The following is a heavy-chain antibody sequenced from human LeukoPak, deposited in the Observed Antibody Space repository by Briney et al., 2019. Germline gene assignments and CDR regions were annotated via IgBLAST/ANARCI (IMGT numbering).Heavy chain of an antibody. D-gene: IGHD3-22*01. CDR3: ARVIAYHSRGYYLGY. CDR2: INDSGST. V-gene: IGHV4-34*01. Sequence: SETLSLTCAVYGGSFSGYYWSWIRQPPGKGLEWIGEINDSGSTNCNPSLKSRVTISMDTSMNQFSLRLTSVTAADTAIYYCARVIAYHSRGYYLGYGAQGPLATVS. J-gene: IGHJ4*02. CDR1: GGSFSGYY.